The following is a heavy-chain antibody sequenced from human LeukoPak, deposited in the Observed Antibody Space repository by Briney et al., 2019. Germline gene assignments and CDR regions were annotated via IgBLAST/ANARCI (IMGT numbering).Heavy chain of an antibody. CDR1: GFTFSIYW. CDR2: IKQDGSEK. CDR3: ARVQWELRGVGSYFEY. V-gene: IGHV3-7*01. D-gene: IGHD1-26*01. J-gene: IGHJ4*02. Sequence: PGGSLRLSCVVSGFTFSIYWMSWVRQAPGKGLGWVANIKQDGSEKYYVDSVKGRFTMSRDNAKNSLYLQMNSLRAEDTAVYYCARVQWELRGVGSYFEYWGQGALVTVSS.